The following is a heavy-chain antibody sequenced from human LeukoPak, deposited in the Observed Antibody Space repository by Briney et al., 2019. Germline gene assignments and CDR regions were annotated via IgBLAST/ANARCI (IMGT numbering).Heavy chain of an antibody. V-gene: IGHV3-9*01. J-gene: IGHJ4*02. D-gene: IGHD1-1*01. CDR3: ARDHNYAFDN. Sequence: GGSLRLSCAASGFTFDDFAMHWVRQAPGKGLEWVSGISWKSGSIGYADSVKGRFTISRDKAKNSLYLQMNSLRVEDTAVYYCARDHNYAFDNWGQGTLVSVSS. CDR1: GFTFDDFA. CDR2: ISWKSGSI.